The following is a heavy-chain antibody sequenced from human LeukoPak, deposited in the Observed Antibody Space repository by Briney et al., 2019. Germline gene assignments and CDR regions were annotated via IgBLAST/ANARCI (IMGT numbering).Heavy chain of an antibody. J-gene: IGHJ5*02. CDR3: ARGPHRRTYDRDNWFDP. CDR2: INPSGGST. Sequence: ASVKVSCKASRYTFINYYMHWVRQAPGQGLEWMGIINPSGGSTSCGQKFQGRVTMTRDMSTSTFYMELSSLRFEDTAVYYCARGPHRRTYDRDNWFDPWGQGTLVTVSS. CDR1: RYTFINYY. D-gene: IGHD3-10*02. V-gene: IGHV1-46*01.